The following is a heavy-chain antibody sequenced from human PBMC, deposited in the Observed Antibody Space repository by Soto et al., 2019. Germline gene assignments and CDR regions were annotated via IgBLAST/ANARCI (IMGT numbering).Heavy chain of an antibody. J-gene: IGHJ4*02. Sequence: ASVKVSCKASGYTFTGYYMHWVRQAPGQGLEWMGWINPNSGGTNYAQKFQGWVTMTRDTSISTAYMELSRLRSDDTAVYYCARGVYGSGSNHYFDYWGQGTLVTVSS. CDR2: INPNSGGT. CDR1: GYTFTGYY. D-gene: IGHD3-10*01. V-gene: IGHV1-2*04. CDR3: ARGVYGSGSNHYFDY.